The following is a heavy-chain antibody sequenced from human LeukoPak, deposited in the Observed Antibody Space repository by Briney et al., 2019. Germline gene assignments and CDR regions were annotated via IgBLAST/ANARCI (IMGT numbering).Heavy chain of an antibody. CDR2: ISTDGGGT. J-gene: IGHJ4*02. V-gene: IGHV3-64*01. Sequence: PGGSLRLSCAASGFTFTTYAMHWVRQAPGRGVEYVSAISTDGGGTYYANSVKGRFTISRDNSKNTLYLQMGSLRVEDMAVYYCARYSSGSCYDYWGQGTLVTVSS. D-gene: IGHD6-13*01. CDR3: ARYSSGSCYDY. CDR1: GFTFTTYA.